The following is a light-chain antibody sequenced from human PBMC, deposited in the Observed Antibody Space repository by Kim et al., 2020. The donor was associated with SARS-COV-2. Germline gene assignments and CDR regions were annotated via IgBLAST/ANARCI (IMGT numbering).Light chain of an antibody. CDR2: KDS. CDR3: QSADSSGTYNWV. CDR1: AMPKQY. J-gene: IGLJ3*02. Sequence: PGPAARITCSGDAMPKQYAYWYQQKPGQAPVLVIYKDSERPSGIPERFSGSSSGTTVTLTISGVQAEDEADYYCQSADSSGTYNWVFGGGTQLTVL. V-gene: IGLV3-25*03.